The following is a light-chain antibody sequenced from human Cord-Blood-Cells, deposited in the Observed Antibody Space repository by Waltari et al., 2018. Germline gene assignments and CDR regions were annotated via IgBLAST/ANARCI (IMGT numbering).Light chain of an antibody. CDR2: AAS. J-gene: IGKJ1*01. CDR3: QQSDSTPQT. CDR1: QSISSY. V-gene: IGKV1-39*01. Sequence: DIQMTQSPSSLSASVGDRVPITCRASQSISSYLNWYQQKPGKAPKLLIYAASSLQRGVPSRFSGSGSGTDFTLTISSLQPEDIATYYCQQSDSTPQTFGQGTKVEIK.